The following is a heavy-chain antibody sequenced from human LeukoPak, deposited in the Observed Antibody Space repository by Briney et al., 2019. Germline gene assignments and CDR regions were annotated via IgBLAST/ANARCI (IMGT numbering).Heavy chain of an antibody. J-gene: IGHJ4*02. V-gene: IGHV3-23*01. CDR1: GFTFSSYA. D-gene: IGHD3-22*01. CDR3: AKGSYYDSSGSFYFDY. CDR2: ISGSGDNT. Sequence: GGSLRLSCAASGFTFSSYAMSWVRQAPGKGLEWVSGISGSGDNTYYADSVKGRFTISRDNSKNTLYVQVNSMGTEDTAAYYCAKGSYYDSSGSFYFDYWGQGTLVTVSS.